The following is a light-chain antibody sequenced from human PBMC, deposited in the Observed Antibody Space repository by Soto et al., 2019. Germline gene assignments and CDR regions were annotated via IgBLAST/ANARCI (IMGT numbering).Light chain of an antibody. CDR2: DVT. Sequence: QSALTQPPSVSGSPGQSVTISCTGTSSDVGGYNYVAWYQQHPGKAPKIMIYDVTERPSGVPDRFSGSKSGNTASLTISGLQAEDEADYYCCSNGGNVEVFGTGTKLTVL. CDR1: SSDVGGYNY. V-gene: IGLV2-11*01. J-gene: IGLJ1*01. CDR3: CSNGGNVEV.